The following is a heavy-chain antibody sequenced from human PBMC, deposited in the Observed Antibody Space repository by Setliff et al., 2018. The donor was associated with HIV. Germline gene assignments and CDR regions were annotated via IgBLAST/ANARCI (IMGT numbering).Heavy chain of an antibody. D-gene: IGHD3-22*01. CDR2: ISGYNGNT. Sequence: GASVKVSCKASGGTFGIYGISWVRQAPGQGLEWMGWISGYNGNTNYAQKLQGRVTMTTDTSTSTAYMELRSLRSDDTAAYYCARDPFLDYYDDSGYPGGAFDIWGQGTMVTVSS. J-gene: IGHJ3*02. V-gene: IGHV1-18*01. CDR1: GGTFGIYG. CDR3: ARDPFLDYYDDSGYPGGAFDI.